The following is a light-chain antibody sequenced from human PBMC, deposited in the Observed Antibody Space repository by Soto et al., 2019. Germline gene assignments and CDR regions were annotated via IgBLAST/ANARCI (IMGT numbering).Light chain of an antibody. V-gene: IGKV1-39*01. J-gene: IGKJ5*01. CDR3: QQSYSAPPIT. CDR1: QVITND. CDR2: AAS. Sequence: IQMTQSPSSLSASVGDRVTITCRASQVITNDLGWYQQKPGKAPKLLIYAASTLQSGVPSRFSGSGSGTDFALTIRSLQPEDFATYYCQQSYSAPPITFGQGTRREIK.